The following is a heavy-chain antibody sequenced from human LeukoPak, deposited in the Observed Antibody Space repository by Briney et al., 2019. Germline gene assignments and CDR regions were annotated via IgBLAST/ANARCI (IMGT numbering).Heavy chain of an antibody. Sequence: GSLRLPCAASGFTFSSYGMHWVRQAPGKGLEWVAVIWYDGSNKYYADSVKGRFTISRDNSKNTLYLQMNSLRAEDTAVYYCARNPLGYCSGGSCYYFDYWGQGTLVTVSS. CDR2: IWYDGSNK. D-gene: IGHD2-15*01. J-gene: IGHJ4*02. CDR3: ARNPLGYCSGGSCYYFDY. V-gene: IGHV3-33*01. CDR1: GFTFSSYG.